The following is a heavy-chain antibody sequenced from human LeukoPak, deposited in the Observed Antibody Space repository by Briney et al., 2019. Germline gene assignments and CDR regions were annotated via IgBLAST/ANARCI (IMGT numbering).Heavy chain of an antibody. V-gene: IGHV1-2*02. CDR3: ARDRYLDYDILTGPDY. CDR2: INPNSGGT. D-gene: IGHD3-9*01. J-gene: IGHJ4*02. CDR1: GYTFTGYY. Sequence: GASVKVSCKASGYTFTGYYMHWVRQAPGQGLEWMGWINPNSGGTNYAQKFQGRVTMTRDTSISTAYMELSRLRSDDTAVYYCARDRYLDYDILTGPDYWGQGTLVTVSS.